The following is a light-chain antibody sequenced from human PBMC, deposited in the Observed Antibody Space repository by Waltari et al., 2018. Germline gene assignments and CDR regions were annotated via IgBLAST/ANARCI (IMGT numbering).Light chain of an antibody. J-gene: IGLJ1*01. CDR3: SSTSSSGLYFV. V-gene: IGLV2-8*01. CDR2: EVR. CDR1: SSDVVGDNF. Sequence: QSALTQPPSASGSPGQSVPLSCTGTSSDVVGDNFVSWYHKHPGNATRLLTSEVRKRPSGAPERISGSRTGTTASLTVSGLQAEDEADYYCSSTSSSGLYFVFGTGTRLTVL.